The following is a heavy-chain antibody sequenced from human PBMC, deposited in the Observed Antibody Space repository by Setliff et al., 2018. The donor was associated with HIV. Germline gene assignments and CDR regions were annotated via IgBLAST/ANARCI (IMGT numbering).Heavy chain of an antibody. V-gene: IGHV3-74*03. J-gene: IGHJ4*02. Sequence: GGSLRLSCAASGFTFSPYWMHWVRQAPGKGLVWVSRINSDGTSTTYADSVKGRFTISRDNAKNTLYLQTNSLRAEDTAVYYCARDLSYDYDRSSDTFDYWGQGTQVTVSS. D-gene: IGHD3-22*01. CDR1: GFTFSPYW. CDR2: INSDGTST. CDR3: ARDLSYDYDRSSDTFDY.